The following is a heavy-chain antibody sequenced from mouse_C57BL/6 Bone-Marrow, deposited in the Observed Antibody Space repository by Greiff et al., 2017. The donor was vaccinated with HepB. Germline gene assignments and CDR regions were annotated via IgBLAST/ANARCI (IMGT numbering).Heavy chain of an antibody. CDR1: GYSITSGYY. V-gene: IGHV3-6*01. Sequence: EVKLQESGPGLVKPSQSLSLTCSVTGYSITSGYYWNWIRQFPGNKLEWMGYISYDGSNNYNPSLKNRISITRDTSKNQFFLKLNSVTTEDTATYYCARESLITTVVASMDYWGQGTSVTVSS. J-gene: IGHJ4*01. D-gene: IGHD1-1*01. CDR3: ARESLITTVVASMDY. CDR2: ISYDGSN.